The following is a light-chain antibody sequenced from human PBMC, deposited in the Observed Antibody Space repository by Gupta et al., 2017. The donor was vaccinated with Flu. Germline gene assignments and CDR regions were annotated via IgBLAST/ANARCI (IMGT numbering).Light chain of an antibody. J-gene: IGKJ2*03. V-gene: IGKV4-1*01. Sequence: IVIIQSPDTLAVSLGEGATINCKSSQSVLLSTNNKNYLGCYQQQPGQPPKLLIYWASTRNSGVPDRSSGSWSGTDTPLTINHLQDEFVAFYYWQQCHWGHYSFGQGTKLEIK. CDR1: QSVLLSTNNKNY. CDR2: WAS. CDR3: QQCHWGHYS.